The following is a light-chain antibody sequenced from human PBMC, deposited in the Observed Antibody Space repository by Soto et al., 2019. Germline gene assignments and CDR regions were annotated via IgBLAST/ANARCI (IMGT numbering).Light chain of an antibody. CDR3: QQYGSSRWT. Sequence: EIVLTQSPGTLSLSPGERATLSCRASQSVSSIYLAWYQQKPGQAPRLLIYGASSRATGIPDRFSGSGSGTDFTLTISRLEPEDFAVYYCQQYGSSRWTFGQGTKLAI. V-gene: IGKV3-20*01. J-gene: IGKJ1*01. CDR1: QSVSSIY. CDR2: GAS.